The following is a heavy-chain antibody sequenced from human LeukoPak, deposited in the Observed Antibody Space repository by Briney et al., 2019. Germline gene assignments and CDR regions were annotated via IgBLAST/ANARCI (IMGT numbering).Heavy chain of an antibody. CDR2: ISYDGNNK. CDR3: AIEGIAVAGTGDDY. V-gene: IGHV3-30*03. J-gene: IGHJ4*02. D-gene: IGHD6-19*01. Sequence: PGGSLRLSCVASGFIFRNYGMHWVRQAPGKGLEWVAAISYDGNNKHYADSVKGRFTISRDNSRNTLFLQMNRLRTEDTAVYYCAIEGIAVAGTGDDYWGQGTLVTVSS. CDR1: GFIFRNYG.